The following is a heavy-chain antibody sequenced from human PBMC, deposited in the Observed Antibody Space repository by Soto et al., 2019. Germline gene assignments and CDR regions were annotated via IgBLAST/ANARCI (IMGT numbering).Heavy chain of an antibody. J-gene: IGHJ4*02. CDR3: AKSVYNWNDGFFDY. D-gene: IGHD1-1*01. V-gene: IGHV3-30*18. Sequence: QVQLVESGGCVVQPGRSLRLSCAASGFTFSTYGMHWVRQAPGKGLEWVAVISYDGVNKYYADSVKGRFTISRDNSKNTLYLQMNSLRAEDTAVYYCAKSVYNWNDGFFDYWGQGTLVTVSS. CDR2: ISYDGVNK. CDR1: GFTFSTYG.